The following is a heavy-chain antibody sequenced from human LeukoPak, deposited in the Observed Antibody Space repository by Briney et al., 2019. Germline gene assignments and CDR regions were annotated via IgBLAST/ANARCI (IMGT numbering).Heavy chain of an antibody. Sequence: PSGTLSLTCVVSGGSISISNWWTWVRQPPGKGLEWIGEISQSGTTNYSPSLKSRVIMSADKSKNQLSLNLISVTAADTAVDYRAYTTLGYVLATDWGQGTLVTVSS. D-gene: IGHD2-21*02. J-gene: IGHJ4*02. V-gene: IGHV4-4*02. CDR2: ISQSGTT. CDR3: AYTTLGYVLATD. CDR1: GGSISISNW.